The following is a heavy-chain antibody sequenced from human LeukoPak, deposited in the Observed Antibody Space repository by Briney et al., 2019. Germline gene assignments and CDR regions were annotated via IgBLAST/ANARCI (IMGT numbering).Heavy chain of an antibody. V-gene: IGHV1-18*01. J-gene: IGHJ5*02. CDR2: INANNGNT. D-gene: IGHD2-2*01. CDR3: AIVGVVAPSAWFDP. CDR1: GYNFGIFG. Sequence: ASVKVSCKASGYNFGIFGISWVRQAPGQGLEWMGWINANNGNTKYAQKFQGRVNMTTDTSTSIAYMELRSLRADDTAVYYCAIVGVVAPSAWFDPWGQGTLVTVSS.